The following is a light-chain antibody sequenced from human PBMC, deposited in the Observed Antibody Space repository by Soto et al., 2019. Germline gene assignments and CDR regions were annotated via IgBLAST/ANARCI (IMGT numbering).Light chain of an antibody. CDR2: DNY. CDR1: SSNIGDNY. CDR3: GTWDSNLSAVV. V-gene: IGLV1-51*01. Sequence: QAVVTQPPSVSAAPGQKVTISCSGSSSNIGDNYVSWYQQLPGTAPKLLIYDNYKRPSGIPDRFSGSKSGTSATLGITGLQTGDEADYYCGTWDSNLSAVVFGGGTKLTVL. J-gene: IGLJ2*01.